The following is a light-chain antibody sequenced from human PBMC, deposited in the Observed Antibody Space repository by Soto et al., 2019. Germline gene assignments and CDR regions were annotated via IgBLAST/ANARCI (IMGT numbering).Light chain of an antibody. V-gene: IGKV3-20*01. CDR2: GAS. CDR1: QSVSSTY. CDR3: QQHGSSPP. Sequence: EIVLTQSPGTLSLSPGERAALSCRASQSVSSTYLAWYQQKPGQAPRLLIYGASSRATGIPDRFSGSGSGTDFTLTISRLEPEDFAVYYCQQHGSSPPFGGGP. J-gene: IGKJ4*01.